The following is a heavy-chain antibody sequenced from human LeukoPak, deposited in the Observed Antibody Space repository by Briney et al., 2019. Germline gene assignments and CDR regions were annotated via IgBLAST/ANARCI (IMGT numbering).Heavy chain of an antibody. Sequence: KPSETLSLTCSVSGGSVSSHCWSWIRQAPGKGLEWIAFICHSRSTTYNPSLKSRASISVDPSNNLCSLRLTSVTAADTAVYYCARHVIYGGVYSYWFDPWGLGTLVTVSS. D-gene: IGHD1-26*01. CDR3: ARHVIYGGVYSYWFDP. CDR2: ICHSRST. CDR1: GGSVSSHC. J-gene: IGHJ5*02. V-gene: IGHV4-59*08.